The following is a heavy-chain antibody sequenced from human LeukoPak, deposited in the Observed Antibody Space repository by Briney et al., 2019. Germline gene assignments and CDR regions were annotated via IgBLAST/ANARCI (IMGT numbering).Heavy chain of an antibody. V-gene: IGHV4-38-2*02. CDR3: ATFWRGYYQMGSY. Sequence: SETLSLTCTVSGYSISSGYYWGWIRQPPGKGLEWIGSIYHSGSTYYNPSLKSRVTISVDTSKNQFSLKLSSVTAADTAVYYCATFWRGYYQMGSYWGQGTLVTVSS. J-gene: IGHJ4*02. CDR2: IYHSGST. CDR1: GYSISSGYY. D-gene: IGHD3-3*01.